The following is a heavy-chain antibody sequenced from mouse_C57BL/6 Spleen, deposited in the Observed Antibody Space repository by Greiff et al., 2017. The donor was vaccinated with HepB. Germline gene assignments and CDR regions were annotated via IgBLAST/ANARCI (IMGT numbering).Heavy chain of an antibody. CDR2: ISSGGDYI. Sequence: EVMLVESGEGLVKPGGSLKLSCAASGFTFSSYAMSWVRQTPEKRLEWVAYISSGGDYIYYADTVKGRFTISRDNARNTLYLQMSSLKSEDTAMYYCTREGDYYGRGWYFDVWGTGTTVTVSS. CDR3: TREGDYYGRGWYFDV. D-gene: IGHD1-1*01. CDR1: GFTFSSYA. J-gene: IGHJ1*03. V-gene: IGHV5-9-1*02.